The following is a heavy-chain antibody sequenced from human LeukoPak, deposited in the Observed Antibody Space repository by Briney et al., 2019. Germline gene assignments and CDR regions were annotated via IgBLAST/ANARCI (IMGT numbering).Heavy chain of an antibody. Sequence: PSETLSLTCTVSGGSISSYYWSWIRQPAGKGLEWIGRIYTSGSTNYNPSLKSRVTMSVDTSKNQFSLKLSSVTAADTAVYYCARERFRGPNYYFMDVWGKGPRSPSP. CDR1: GGSISSYY. CDR2: IYTSGST. J-gene: IGHJ6*03. CDR3: ARERFRGPNYYFMDV. D-gene: IGHD3-10*01. V-gene: IGHV4-4*07.